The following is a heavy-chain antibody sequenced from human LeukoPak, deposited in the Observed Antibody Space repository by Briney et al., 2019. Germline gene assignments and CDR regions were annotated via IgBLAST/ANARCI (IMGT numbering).Heavy chain of an antibody. D-gene: IGHD4-17*01. CDR2: ISYDGSNK. V-gene: IGHV3-30*18. Sequence: GGSLRLSCAASGFTFSSYGMHWVRQAPGKGLEWVAVISYDGSNKYYADSVKGRFTISRDNSKNTLYLQMNSLRAEDTAVYYCAKAFYGDYDYWGQGTLVTVSS. J-gene: IGHJ4*02. CDR3: AKAFYGDYDY. CDR1: GFTFSSYG.